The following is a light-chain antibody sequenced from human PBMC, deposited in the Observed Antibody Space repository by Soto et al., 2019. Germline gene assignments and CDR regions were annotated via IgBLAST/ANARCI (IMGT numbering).Light chain of an antibody. J-gene: IGKJ1*01. CDR1: QSIGSS. CDR3: QQYNGYSRT. Sequence: DIQMTQSPPTLSASVGDRVTITCRASQSIGSSLAWYQQKPGKAPNLLISDASSLERGVPSRFSGSGSGTEFTLTIRSLQPDDFATYYCQQYNGYSRTFGQGTKVDI. CDR2: DAS. V-gene: IGKV1-5*01.